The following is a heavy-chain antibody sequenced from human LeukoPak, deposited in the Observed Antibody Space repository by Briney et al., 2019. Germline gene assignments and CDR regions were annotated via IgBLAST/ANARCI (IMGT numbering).Heavy chain of an antibody. CDR3: AKEGGSGTDAFDI. CDR2: ISAYNGNT. V-gene: IGHV1-18*01. CDR1: GGTFSSYA. D-gene: IGHD3-10*01. Sequence: ASVKVSCKASGGTFSSYAISWVRQAPGQGLEWMGWISAYNGNTNYAQKLQGRVTMTTDTSTSTAYMELRSLRSDDTAVYYCAKEGGSGTDAFDIWGQGTMVTVSS. J-gene: IGHJ3*02.